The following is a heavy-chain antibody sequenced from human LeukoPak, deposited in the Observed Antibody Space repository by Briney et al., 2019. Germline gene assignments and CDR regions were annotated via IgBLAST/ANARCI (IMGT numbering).Heavy chain of an antibody. CDR3: ARGLYYYGSGSFIDP. Sequence: GGSLRLSCAASGFTFSSYGMHWVRQPPGKGLEWVAFLRFDGSNKYYADSVKGRFTISRDNSKNTLYLQMNSLRAEDTAVYYCARGLYYYGSGSFIDPWGQGTLVTVSS. D-gene: IGHD3-10*01. J-gene: IGHJ5*02. V-gene: IGHV3-30*02. CDR1: GFTFSSYG. CDR2: LRFDGSNK.